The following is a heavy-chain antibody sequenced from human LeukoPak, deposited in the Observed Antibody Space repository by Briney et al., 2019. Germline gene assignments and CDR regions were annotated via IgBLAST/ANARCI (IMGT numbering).Heavy chain of an antibody. J-gene: IGHJ3*02. D-gene: IGHD3-3*02. CDR3: AREISRTGAFDI. CDR2: IYSGGST. V-gene: IGHV3-53*04. CDR1: WFTVRSNY. Sequence: GGSLRLSCAASWFTVRSNYMSWVPHAPGKGLEGVSVIYSGGSTYYAHPVKCRFTISRHNSKNTLYLQMNSLRAEDTAVYYCAREISRTGAFDIWGQGTMVTVSS.